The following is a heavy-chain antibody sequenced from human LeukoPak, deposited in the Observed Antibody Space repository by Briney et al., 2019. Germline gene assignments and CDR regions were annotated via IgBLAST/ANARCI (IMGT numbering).Heavy chain of an antibody. D-gene: IGHD6-19*01. CDR2: IYYSGST. Sequence: KTSETLSLTCTVSGGSISSYYWSWIRQPPGKGLEWIGYIYYSGSTNYNPSLKSRVTISVDTSKNQFSLKLSSVTAADTAVYYCARALSSSGWHLPGYFDYWGQGTLVTVSS. V-gene: IGHV4-59*01. CDR1: GGSISSYY. CDR3: ARALSSSGWHLPGYFDY. J-gene: IGHJ4*02.